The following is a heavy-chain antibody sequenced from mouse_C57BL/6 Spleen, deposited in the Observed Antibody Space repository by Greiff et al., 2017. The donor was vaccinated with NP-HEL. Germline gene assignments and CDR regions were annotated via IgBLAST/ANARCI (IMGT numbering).Heavy chain of an antibody. CDR3: AREGGYYYGSSVWFAY. Sequence: VQLQQSGAELARPGASVKMSCKASGYTFTSYTMHWVKQRPGQGLEWIGYINPSSGYTKYNQKFKDKATLTADKSSSTAYMQLSSLTSEDSAVYYCAREGGYYYGSSVWFAYWGQGTLVTVSA. CDR1: GYTFTSYT. D-gene: IGHD1-1*01. J-gene: IGHJ3*01. V-gene: IGHV1-4*01. CDR2: INPSSGYT.